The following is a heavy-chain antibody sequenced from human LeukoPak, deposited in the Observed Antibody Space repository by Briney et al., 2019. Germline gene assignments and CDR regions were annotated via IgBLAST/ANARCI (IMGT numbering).Heavy chain of an antibody. D-gene: IGHD6-19*01. Sequence: ASVKVSCKASGYTFTSYGIIWVRQAPGQGLEWMGWISAYNGNTNYAQKLQGRVTMTTDTSTSTAYMELRSLRSDDTAVYYCARPVIAVAGTEYYFDYWGQGTLVTVSS. V-gene: IGHV1-18*01. CDR1: GYTFTSYG. CDR2: ISAYNGNT. CDR3: ARPVIAVAGTEYYFDY. J-gene: IGHJ4*02.